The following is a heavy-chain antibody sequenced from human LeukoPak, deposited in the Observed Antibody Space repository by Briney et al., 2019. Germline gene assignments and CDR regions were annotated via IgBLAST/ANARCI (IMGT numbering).Heavy chain of an antibody. CDR2: ISGGTT. V-gene: IGHV3-49*03. CDR1: GFSFGDYL. Sequence: GGSLRLSCTASGFSFGDYLMSWFRQAPGKGLEWIGFISGGTTEYAASVNGRFTISRDDSTSIAYLQMNSLRAKDTALYHCARAGYSGYDSGAFDIWGQGTMVTVSS. D-gene: IGHD5-12*01. CDR3: ARAGYSGYDSGAFDI. J-gene: IGHJ3*02.